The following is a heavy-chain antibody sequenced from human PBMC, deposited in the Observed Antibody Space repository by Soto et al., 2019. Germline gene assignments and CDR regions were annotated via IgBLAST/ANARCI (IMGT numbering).Heavy chain of an antibody. V-gene: IGHV4-39*01. J-gene: IGHJ4*02. CDR3: ARLPYYDILTGYYFDY. Sequence: SETLSLTCTVSGGSISNNNYYWGWSRQPPGKGLEWIGSISYGGNTYRDPSLKSRVTISVDTSKNQFSLKQNYVTATEKSVYYCARLPYYDILTGYYFDYWGQGTLVTVSS. CDR1: GGSISNNNYY. CDR2: ISYGGNT. D-gene: IGHD3-9*01.